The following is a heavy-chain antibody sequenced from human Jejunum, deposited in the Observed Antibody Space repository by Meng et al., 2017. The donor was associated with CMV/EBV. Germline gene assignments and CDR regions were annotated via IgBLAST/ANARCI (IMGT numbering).Heavy chain of an antibody. J-gene: IGHJ4*02. V-gene: IGHV3-23*01. Sequence: TYAMNWVRQAPGKGLEWVSGISGSGDSTYYTDSVKGRFTISRDNSQNTLYLHMSSLRAEDTAVYFCAKGGTLNVVVPDASWAIGYWGQGTRGTGSS. CDR1: TYA. D-gene: IGHD2-2*01. CDR2: ISGSGDST. CDR3: AKGGTLNVVVPDASWAIGY.